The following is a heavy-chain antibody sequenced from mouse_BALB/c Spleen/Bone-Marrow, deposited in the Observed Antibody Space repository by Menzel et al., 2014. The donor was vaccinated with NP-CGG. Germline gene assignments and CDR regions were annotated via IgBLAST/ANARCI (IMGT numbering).Heavy chain of an antibody. V-gene: IGHV1S81*02. CDR1: GYTFTSFY. D-gene: IGHD3-3*01. CDR3: TRSAGTGFAY. CDR2: INPSNGGT. Sequence: VQLQQSGAELVKPGASVKLSCKASGYTFTSFYMFWVKQRPGQGLEWIGEINPSNGGTVFNEKFKSKVTLTVDKSSSTAYMQLSGLTSEDPAVYYCTRSAGTGFAYWGQGTLVTVSA. J-gene: IGHJ3*01.